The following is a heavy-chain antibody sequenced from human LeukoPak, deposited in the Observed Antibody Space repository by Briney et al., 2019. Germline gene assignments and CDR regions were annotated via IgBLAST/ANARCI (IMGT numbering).Heavy chain of an antibody. Sequence: PGGSLRLSCAASGFTFSYYAMTWVRQAPGKGLEWVSAISDNGGSTYYADSVKGRFTISRDNSKNTLYLQMSSLRAEDTAVYYCVKSGQLAYYFDYWGQGTLVTVSS. J-gene: IGHJ4*02. CDR2: ISDNGGST. V-gene: IGHV3-23*01. CDR1: GFTFSYYA. CDR3: VKSGQLAYYFDY. D-gene: IGHD6-13*01.